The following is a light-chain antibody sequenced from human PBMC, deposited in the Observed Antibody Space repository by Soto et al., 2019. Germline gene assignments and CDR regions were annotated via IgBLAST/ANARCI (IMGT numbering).Light chain of an antibody. CDR2: GAS. CDR3: QQYNSSPWT. Sequence: EIVLTQSPGTLSLSPGERATLSCRASQSINSSYLGWYQQRPGQAPRLLIYGASIRATGIPDRFNGSGSGTDFALTISRLESEDFAVYYCQQYNSSPWTFGQGTKVEVK. CDR1: QSINSSY. J-gene: IGKJ1*01. V-gene: IGKV3-20*01.